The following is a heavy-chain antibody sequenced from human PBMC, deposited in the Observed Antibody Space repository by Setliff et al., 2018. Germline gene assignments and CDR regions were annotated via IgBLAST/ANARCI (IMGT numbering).Heavy chain of an antibody. V-gene: IGHV3-74*01. Sequence: GGSLRLSCAASGFSFSSHWMHWVRHAPGKGLVWVSRINSDGSSTSYADSVKGRFTISRDNAKNPLYLQMNSPRAEDTAVYYCASGYDYGGNSEYYFDYWGQGTLVTVSS. CDR2: INSDGSST. D-gene: IGHD4-17*01. J-gene: IGHJ4*02. CDR1: GFSFSSHW. CDR3: ASGYDYGGNSEYYFDY.